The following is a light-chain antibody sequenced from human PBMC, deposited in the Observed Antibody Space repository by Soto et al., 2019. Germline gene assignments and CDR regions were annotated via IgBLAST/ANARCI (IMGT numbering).Light chain of an antibody. CDR1: QTVRNNY. J-gene: IGKJ4*01. CDR2: DVS. CDR3: QQFSSYPLT. V-gene: IGKV3-20*01. Sequence: EFVLTQSPGTLSLSPGERATLSCRASQTVRNNYLAWYQQKPGQAPRLLIYDVSSRATGIPYRFSGGGSGTDFTLTISRLEPEDFAVYYCQQFSSYPLTFGGGTKVDIK.